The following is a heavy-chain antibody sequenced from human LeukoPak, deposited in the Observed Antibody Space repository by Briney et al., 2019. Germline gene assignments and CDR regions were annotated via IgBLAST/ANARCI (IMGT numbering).Heavy chain of an antibody. CDR1: GGSISSGSYY. V-gene: IGHV4-61*02. CDR3: ARGIVVVVAAKTDYYYYYMDV. CDR2: IYTSGST. D-gene: IGHD2-15*01. Sequence: PSQTLSLTCTVSGGSISSGSYYWSWIRQPAGKGLEWIGRIYTSGSTNYNPSLKRRVTISVDTSKNQFSLKLSSVTAADTAVYYCARGIVVVVAAKTDYYYYYMDVWGKGTTVTVSS. J-gene: IGHJ6*03.